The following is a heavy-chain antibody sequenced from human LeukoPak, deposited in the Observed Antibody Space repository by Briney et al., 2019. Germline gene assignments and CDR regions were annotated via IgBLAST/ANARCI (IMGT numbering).Heavy chain of an antibody. CDR2: ISSRSSTI. D-gene: IGHD4-23*01. CDR3: AIRDYGGDPVFDY. Sequence: GGSLRLSCVASGITFSSYSMNWVRQATGKGLEWVSYISSRSSTIYYADSVKGRFTISRDNAKNSLYLQMNSLRDEDTAVYYCAIRDYGGDPVFDYWGQGTLVTVSS. J-gene: IGHJ4*02. CDR1: GITFSSYS. V-gene: IGHV3-48*02.